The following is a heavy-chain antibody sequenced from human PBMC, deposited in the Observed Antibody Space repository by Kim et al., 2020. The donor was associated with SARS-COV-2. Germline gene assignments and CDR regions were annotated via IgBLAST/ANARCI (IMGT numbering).Heavy chain of an antibody. CDR2: IGYDGSNK. CDR3: AKDRHGSGNYYSDY. CDR1: GFTFSSYG. D-gene: IGHD3-10*01. Sequence: GGSLRLSCAGSGFTFSSYGMHWVRQAPGKGLEWVAVIGYDGSNKYYADSVKGRFTISRDNSKNTLYLQMNSLRAEDTAVYYCAKDRHGSGNYYSDYWGQGTLVTVSS. V-gene: IGHV3-33*06. J-gene: IGHJ4*02.